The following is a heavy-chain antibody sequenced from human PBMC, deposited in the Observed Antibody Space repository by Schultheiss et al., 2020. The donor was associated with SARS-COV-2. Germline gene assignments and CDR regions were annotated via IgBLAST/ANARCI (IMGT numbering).Heavy chain of an antibody. CDR1: GGSISSSSYY. D-gene: IGHD3-3*01. J-gene: IGHJ6*02. CDR3: ARWGYYDFWSGYSNNYYYGMDV. CDR2: IYYSGST. V-gene: IGHV4-39*01. Sequence: SETLSLTCTVSGGSISSSSYYWGWIRQPPGKGLEWIGSIYYSGSTYYNPSLKSRVTISVDTSKNQFSLKLSSVTAADTAVYYCARWGYYDFWSGYSNNYYYGMDVWGQGTTVTVSS.